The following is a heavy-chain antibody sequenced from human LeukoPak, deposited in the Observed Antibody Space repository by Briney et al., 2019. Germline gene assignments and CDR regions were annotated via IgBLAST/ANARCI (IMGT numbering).Heavy chain of an antibody. CDR2: IYYSGCT. CDR1: GGSISSSSYY. Sequence: SETLSLTCTVSGGSISSSSYYWGGIRQPPGKGLEWIGSIYYSGCTYYNPSRKSRFTISVHTSKNPFSRTLSSLTAAATALSFCARHTLITGTTELVGYWFDPWGQGTLVTVSS. V-gene: IGHV4-39*01. D-gene: IGHD1-14*01. J-gene: IGHJ5*02. CDR3: ARHTLITGTTELVGYWFDP.